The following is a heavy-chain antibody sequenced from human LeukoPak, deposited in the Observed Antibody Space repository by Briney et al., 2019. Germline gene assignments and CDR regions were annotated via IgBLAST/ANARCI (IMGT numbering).Heavy chain of an antibody. CDR3: ARGTLGIPYNMDV. CDR2: INTNTGNP. CDR1: GYTFTSYA. V-gene: IGHV7-4-1*02. J-gene: IGHJ6*03. Sequence: ASVKVSCKASGYTFTSYAMNWVRQAPGQGLEWMGWINTNTGNPTYAQGFTGRFVFSLDTSVSTAYLQVSSLKAEDTAVYYCARGTLGIPYNMDVWGKGTTVTVSS. D-gene: IGHD3-16*01.